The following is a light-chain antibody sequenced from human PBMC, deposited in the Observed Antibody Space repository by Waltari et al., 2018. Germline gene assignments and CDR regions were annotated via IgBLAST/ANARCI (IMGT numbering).Light chain of an antibody. CDR3: QQYNNWWT. CDR2: GAS. V-gene: IGKV3-15*01. J-gene: IGKJ1*01. CDR1: QSVSSS. Sequence: EIVMTQSPAPLSVSPGERATLSCRASQSVSSSFAWYQQKPGQAPRLLVYGASTRSTGIPARFSGSGSGTEFTLTISSLQSEDFAVYYGQQYNNWWTFGQGTKVEI.